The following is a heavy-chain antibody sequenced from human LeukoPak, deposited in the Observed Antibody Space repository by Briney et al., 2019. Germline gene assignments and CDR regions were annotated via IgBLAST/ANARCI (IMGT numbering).Heavy chain of an antibody. V-gene: IGHV4-39*07. CDR2: IYYSGST. CDR1: GGSISSSSYY. J-gene: IGHJ5*02. D-gene: IGHD3-16*02. Sequence: SETLSLTCTVSGGSISSSSYYWGWIRQPPGKGLEWIGSIYYSGSTYYNPSLKSRVTISVDTSKNQFSLKLSSVTAADTAVYYCARAHYDYVWGSYRYPWFDPWGQGTLVTVSS. CDR3: ARAHYDYVWGSYRYPWFDP.